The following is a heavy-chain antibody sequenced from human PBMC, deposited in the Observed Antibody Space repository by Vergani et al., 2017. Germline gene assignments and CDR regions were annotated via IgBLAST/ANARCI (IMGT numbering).Heavy chain of an antibody. J-gene: IGHJ2*01. D-gene: IGHD2-15*01. CDR2: IDWDDAK. Sequence: QVTLKESGPALVKPTQTLTLTCTVSGIPLSTSGMRVSWIRQPPGKAPEWLARIDWDDAKFYSPSLKTRLTISKDTSKNPVVLTLTKWDPVDTAMYYCTWLYCPTGHWYFVFWGRGTLVAVSS. CDR1: GIPLSTSGMR. V-gene: IGHV2-70*04. CDR3: TWLYCPTGHWYFVF.